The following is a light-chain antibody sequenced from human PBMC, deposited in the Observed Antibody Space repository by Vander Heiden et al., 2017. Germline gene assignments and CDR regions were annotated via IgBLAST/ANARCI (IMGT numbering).Light chain of an antibody. CDR2: YDS. CDR1: NLGSKS. J-gene: IGLJ3*02. CDR3: QVWDSSSDHPWV. Sequence: SYLLTQPPSVSVAPGKTARITCGGNNLGSKSVHWYQQKPGQAPGLVIYYDSDRPAGIPERFSGSNAGNTATLTISRVEAGDEADYYCQVWDSSSDHPWVFGGGTKLTVL. V-gene: IGLV3-21*04.